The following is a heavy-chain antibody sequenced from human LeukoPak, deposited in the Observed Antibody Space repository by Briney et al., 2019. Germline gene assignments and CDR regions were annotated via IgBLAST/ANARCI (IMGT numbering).Heavy chain of an antibody. J-gene: IGHJ2*01. Sequence: PSETLSLTCTVSGGSISNYYWSWIRQPAGKGLEWIGRVYSSGSTNYNPSLKSRVTMSVDTSKNQFSLKLSSVTAADTAVYYCARHYCGGDCYSRWYFDLWGQGTLVTVSS. CDR2: VYSSGST. CDR1: GGSISNYY. D-gene: IGHD2-21*02. V-gene: IGHV4-4*07. CDR3: ARHYCGGDCYSRWYFDL.